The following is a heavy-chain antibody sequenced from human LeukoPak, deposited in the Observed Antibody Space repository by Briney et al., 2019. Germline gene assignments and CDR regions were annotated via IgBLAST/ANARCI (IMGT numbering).Heavy chain of an antibody. CDR2: INHIGST. Sequence: SETLSLTCAVYGGSFSGYYWSWIRQPPGKGLEWIGEINHIGSTNYNPSLKSRVTISVDTSKNQFSLKLSSVTAADTAVYYCARGYGDLPLDYWGQGTLVTVSS. D-gene: IGHD4-17*01. V-gene: IGHV4-34*01. J-gene: IGHJ4*02. CDR1: GGSFSGYY. CDR3: ARGYGDLPLDY.